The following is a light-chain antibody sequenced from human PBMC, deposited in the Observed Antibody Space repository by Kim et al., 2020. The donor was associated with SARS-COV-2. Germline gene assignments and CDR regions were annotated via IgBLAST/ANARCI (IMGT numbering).Light chain of an antibody. CDR2: DVS. V-gene: IGLV2-11*01. J-gene: IGLJ2*01. CDR3: CSYAGSYTLV. CDR1: CSDCGGFNY. Sequence: GRTLTRYSTGRCSDCGGFNYVSWNQQHPDKAPKLRIYDVSQRPSGVPDRFSGSKSGNTASLTISGLQAEDEADYYCCSYAGSYTLVFGGGTQLTVL.